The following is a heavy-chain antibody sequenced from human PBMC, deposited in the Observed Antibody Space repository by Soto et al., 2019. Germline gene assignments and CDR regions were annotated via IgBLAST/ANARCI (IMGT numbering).Heavy chain of an antibody. CDR3: DRTFDYYGMDV. J-gene: IGHJ6*02. CDR2: IYHAGSV. Sequence: PSETLSLTCAVSGYSIASGYYWAWIRQSPGKGLEWIGSIYHAGSVYYNPSLNSRVAVSLDTSKNRFSLKLTSVTAADTAVYYCDRTFDYYGMDVWGQGTTVTVSS. CDR1: GYSIASGYY. V-gene: IGHV4-38-2*01.